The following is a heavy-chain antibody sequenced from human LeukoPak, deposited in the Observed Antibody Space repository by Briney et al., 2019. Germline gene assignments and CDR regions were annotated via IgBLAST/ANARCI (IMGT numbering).Heavy chain of an antibody. D-gene: IGHD3-22*01. Sequence: PSQTLSLTCTVSGGSISSSSYYWGWIRQPPGKGLEWIGSIYYSGSTYYNPSLKSRVTISVDTSKNQFSLKLSSVTAADTAVYYCAGLTYARDSSGYFDYWGQGNLVTVSS. CDR2: IYYSGST. V-gene: IGHV4-39*01. CDR3: AGLTYARDSSGYFDY. CDR1: GGSISSSSYY. J-gene: IGHJ4*02.